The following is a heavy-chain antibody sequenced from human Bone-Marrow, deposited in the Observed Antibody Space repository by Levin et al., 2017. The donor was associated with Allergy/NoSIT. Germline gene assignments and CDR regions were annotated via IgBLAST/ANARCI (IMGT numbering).Heavy chain of an antibody. J-gene: IGHJ4*02. Sequence: GESLKISCAASGFTFSSNGMHWVRQAPGKGLVWVAVIYYDGSYKYYADSVKGRFTISRDNSKDTLYLQMNSLRAEDTAVYYCALAGYSSTLLPYYLDSWGLGTLVTVSS. CDR3: ALAGYSSTLLPYYLDS. CDR2: IYYDGSYK. CDR1: GFTFSSNG. D-gene: IGHD6-13*01. V-gene: IGHV3-33*01.